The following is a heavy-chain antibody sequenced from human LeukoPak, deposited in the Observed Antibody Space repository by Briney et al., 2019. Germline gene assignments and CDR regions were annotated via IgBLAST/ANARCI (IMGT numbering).Heavy chain of an antibody. J-gene: IGHJ3*02. CDR2: INPNSGGT. CDR1: GYTFTGYY. D-gene: IGHD1-26*01. V-gene: IGHV1-2*02. Sequence: ASAKVSCKASGYTFTGYYMHWVRQAPGQGLEWMGWINPNSGGTNYAQKFQGRVTMTRDTSISTAYMELSRLRSDDTAVYYCARRSVSGSPDAFDIWGQGTMVTVST. CDR3: ARRSVSGSPDAFDI.